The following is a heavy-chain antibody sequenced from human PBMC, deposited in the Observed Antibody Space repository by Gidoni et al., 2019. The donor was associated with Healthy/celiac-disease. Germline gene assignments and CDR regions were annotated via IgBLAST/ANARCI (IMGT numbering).Heavy chain of an antibody. CDR2: ISYDGSNK. D-gene: IGHD3-3*01. J-gene: IGHJ6*02. CDR3: AKDIDLEWLSPSGMDV. Sequence: QVQLVESGGGVVQPGRSMRLSCAASGFTFSSYGMHWVRQAPGKGLEWVAVISYDGSNKYYADSVKGRFTISRDNSKNTLYLQMNSLRAEDTAVYYCAKDIDLEWLSPSGMDVWGQGTTVTVSS. V-gene: IGHV3-30*18. CDR1: GFTFSSYG.